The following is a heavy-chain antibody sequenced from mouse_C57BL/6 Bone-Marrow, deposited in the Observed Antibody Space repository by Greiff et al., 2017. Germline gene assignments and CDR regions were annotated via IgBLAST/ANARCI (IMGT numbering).Heavy chain of an antibody. CDR1: GYAFTNYL. CDR3: AISRDAMDY. CDR2: INPGSGGT. D-gene: IGHD1-1*01. Sequence: QVQLQQSGAELVRPGTSVKVSCKASGYAFTNYLIEWVKQRPGQGLEWIGVINPGSGGTNYNEKFKGKATLTADKSSSTAYMQLSSLTSEDSAVYFCAISRDAMDYWGQGTSVTVSS. V-gene: IGHV1-54*01. J-gene: IGHJ4*01.